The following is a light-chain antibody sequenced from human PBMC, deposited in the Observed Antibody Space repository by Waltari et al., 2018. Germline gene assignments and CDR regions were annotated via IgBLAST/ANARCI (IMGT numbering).Light chain of an antibody. CDR1: SPRTYA. Sequence: SSELTQDPAVSVALGQTVPITCQGDSPRTYAADWYQQRPGQAPILVLFSTDDRPSGIPDRFSGSSSRDTASLTITDTQAEDEAAYYCSSRDPTINAVVFGGGTKLTVL. J-gene: IGLJ2*01. CDR2: STD. CDR3: SSRDPTINAVV. V-gene: IGLV3-19*01.